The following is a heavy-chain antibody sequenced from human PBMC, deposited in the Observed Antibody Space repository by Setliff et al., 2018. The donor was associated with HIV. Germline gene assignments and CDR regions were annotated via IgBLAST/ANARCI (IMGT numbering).Heavy chain of an antibody. CDR3: ARGGRLSANWFDP. CDR1: GGSISSGSYY. CDR2: IHPSVTT. Sequence: KPSETLSLTCTVSGGSISSGSYYWSWIRQPAGRGLEWIGHIHPSVTTNYNPSLKSRVAISMDTSKNQFSLTVTSVTAADTAVYYCARGGRLSANWFDPWGQGILVTVSS. J-gene: IGHJ5*02. D-gene: IGHD3-16*01. V-gene: IGHV4-61*09.